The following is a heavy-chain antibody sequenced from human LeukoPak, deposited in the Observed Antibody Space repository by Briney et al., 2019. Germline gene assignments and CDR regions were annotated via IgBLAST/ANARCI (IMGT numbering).Heavy chain of an antibody. CDR1: GDSVSIDGNY. D-gene: IGHD1-1*01. CDR3: ARYNWNTWFDP. Sequence: SENLSLTCAVAGDSVSIDGNYWTWIRQSPGKGLESIAYIRYSGHTNYNPSLNSRVTISLDTSKNQFSLRLSSVTAADTAVYYCARYNWNTWFDPWGQGTLVTVSS. J-gene: IGHJ5*02. V-gene: IGHV4-61*08. CDR2: IRYSGHT.